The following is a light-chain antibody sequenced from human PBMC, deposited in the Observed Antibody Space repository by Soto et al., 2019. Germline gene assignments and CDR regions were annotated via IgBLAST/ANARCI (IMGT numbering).Light chain of an antibody. J-gene: IGLJ3*02. Sequence: QSVLTQPPSASGSPGQSVTISCTGTINDVGGYNYVSWYQQLPGKAPKLMIYEVTKRPSGVPDRFSGSKSGNTASLTVSGLQAEDEADYYCSSYPGSNSLGVFGGGTKLTVL. CDR1: INDVGGYNY. CDR3: SSYPGSNSLGV. CDR2: EVT. V-gene: IGLV2-8*01.